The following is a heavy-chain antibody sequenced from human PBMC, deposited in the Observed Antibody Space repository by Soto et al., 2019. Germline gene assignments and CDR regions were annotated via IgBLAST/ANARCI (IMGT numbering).Heavy chain of an antibody. CDR1: GDSVSSNSAG. D-gene: IGHD1-26*01. V-gene: IGHV6-1*01. J-gene: IGHJ4*01. CDR3: ARGEQYSGKIFDY. CDR2: TYYRSKWYY. Sequence: PSQTLSLTCAITGDSVSSNSAGWSWVRQSPSRGLEWLGRTYYRSKWYYEYAVSVRGRITINPDTSKNQYSLQLNSVTPEDTAVYFCARGEQYSGKIFDYRGQGTLVT.